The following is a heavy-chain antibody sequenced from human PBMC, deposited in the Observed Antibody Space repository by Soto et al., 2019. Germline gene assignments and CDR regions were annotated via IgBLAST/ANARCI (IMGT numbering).Heavy chain of an antibody. CDR1: GGSISSYY. V-gene: IGHV4-59*01. CDR3: ARGNRDYDYVWGSYRPPAYSFDY. D-gene: IGHD3-16*02. Sequence: SETLSLTCTVSGGSISSYYWSWIRQPPGKGLEWIGYIYYSGSTNYNPSLKSRVTISVDTSKNQFSLKLSSVTAADTAVYYCARGNRDYDYVWGSYRPPAYSFDYWGQGTLVTVS. CDR2: IYYSGST. J-gene: IGHJ4*02.